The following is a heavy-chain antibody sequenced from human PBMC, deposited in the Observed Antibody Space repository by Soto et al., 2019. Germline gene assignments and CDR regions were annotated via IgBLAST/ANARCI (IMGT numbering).Heavy chain of an antibody. CDR2: ISRNSGSI. CDR3: ARVPNRPVSCGFER. CDR1: GFTFDDYA. D-gene: IGHD2-21*01. V-gene: IGHV3-9*01. Sequence: EVQLVESGGGLVQPGRSLRLSCAASGFTFDDYAMHWVRQAPGKGLEWVSGISRNSGSIGYADSVKGRFTISRDNPKNSQYLQINSLKAEDTAWYYCARVPNRPVSCGFERWGRRTMVTVST. J-gene: IGHJ3*02.